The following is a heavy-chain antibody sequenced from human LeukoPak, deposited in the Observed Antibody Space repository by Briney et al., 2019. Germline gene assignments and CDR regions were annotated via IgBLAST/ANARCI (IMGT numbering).Heavy chain of an antibody. D-gene: IGHD6-19*01. J-gene: IGHJ4*02. CDR1: GYTFTGYY. Sequence: ASVKVSCKASGYTFTGYYMHWVRQAPGQGLEWMGWINPNSGGTNYAQKFQGRVTMTRDTSISTAYMELSRLRSDDTAVYYCARDSASGGWYSLEYFDYWGQGTLVTVSS. V-gene: IGHV1-2*02. CDR2: INPNSGGT. CDR3: ARDSASGGWYSLEYFDY.